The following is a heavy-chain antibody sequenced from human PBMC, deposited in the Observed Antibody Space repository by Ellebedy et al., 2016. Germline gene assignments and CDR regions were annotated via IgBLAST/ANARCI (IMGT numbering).Heavy chain of an antibody. J-gene: IGHJ6*02. CDR2: IIPIFGTA. V-gene: IGHV1-69*13. CDR3: VEGQRVYRGEYYYYGMDV. CDR1: GGTFSSYA. Sequence: SVKVSXXASGGTFSSYAISWVRQAPGQGLEWMGGIIPIFGTANYAQKFQGRVTITADESTSTAYMELSSLRSEDTAVYYCVEGQRVYRGEYYYYGMDVWGQGTTVTVSS. D-gene: IGHD3-10*01.